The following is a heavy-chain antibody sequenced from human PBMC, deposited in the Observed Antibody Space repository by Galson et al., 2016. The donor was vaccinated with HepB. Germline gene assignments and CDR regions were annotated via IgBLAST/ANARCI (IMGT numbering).Heavy chain of an antibody. CDR2: ITYDEGQK. D-gene: IGHD4-17*01. J-gene: IGHJ4*02. CDR1: GFTFSHYW. CDR3: ARTQFVRGLFTVTTQSHLDY. V-gene: IGHV3-7*01. Sequence: SLRLSCAASGFTFSHYWMSWVRQTPGKGLEWVANITYDEGQKYYVGSVRGRFTISRDNAQASLFLQMNSMRVDDTAVYYCARTQFVRGLFTVTTQSHLDYWGQGALVTVS.